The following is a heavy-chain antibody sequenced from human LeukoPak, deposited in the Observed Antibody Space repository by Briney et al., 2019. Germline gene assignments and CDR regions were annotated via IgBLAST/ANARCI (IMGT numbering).Heavy chain of an antibody. CDR2: INHSGST. Sequence: PSETLSLTCAVYGGSFSGYYWSWIRQPPGKGLEWIGEINHSGSTNYNPSLKSRVTISVDTSKNQFSLKLSSVTAADTAVYYCARRRPGIAAAGTGRKQRYYFDYWGQGTLVTVSS. J-gene: IGHJ4*02. CDR3: ARRRPGIAAAGTGRKQRYYFDY. CDR1: GGSFSGYY. D-gene: IGHD6-13*01. V-gene: IGHV4-34*01.